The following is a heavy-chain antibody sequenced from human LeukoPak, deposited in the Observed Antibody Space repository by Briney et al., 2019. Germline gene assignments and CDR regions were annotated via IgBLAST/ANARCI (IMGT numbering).Heavy chain of an antibody. J-gene: IGHJ5*02. Sequence: GESLKISCRGSGYSFSNYWIGWVRQMPGKGLEWMGIIYPGDSDTRYSPSFQGQVTISADKSISTAYVQWSSLKASDTAMYYCARLYDILTSNSFDPWGQGTLVTVSS. CDR3: ARLYDILTSNSFDP. V-gene: IGHV5-51*01. D-gene: IGHD3-9*01. CDR2: IYPGDSDT. CDR1: GYSFSNYW.